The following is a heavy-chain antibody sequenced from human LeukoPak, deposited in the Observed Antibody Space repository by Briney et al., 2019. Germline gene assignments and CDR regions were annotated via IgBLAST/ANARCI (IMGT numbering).Heavy chain of an antibody. CDR3: ATDTIRD. V-gene: IGHV3-30*02. CDR2: IRYDGNDK. Sequence: GGSLRLSCVASGFIFSTYGMHWVRQAPGKGLEWVAFIRYDGNDKYHADSVKGRFTISRDNAKNTLYLQMNSLRAEDTAVYYCATDTIRDWGQGTPVTVST. D-gene: IGHD1-14*01. J-gene: IGHJ4*02. CDR1: GFIFSTYG.